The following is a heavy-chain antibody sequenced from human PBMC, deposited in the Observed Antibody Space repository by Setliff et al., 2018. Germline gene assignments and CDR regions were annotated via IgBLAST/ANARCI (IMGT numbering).Heavy chain of an antibody. Sequence: TSETLSLTCTVSGGSISSSSYYWGWIRQPPGKGLEWIGSIYYSGSTYYNPSLKSRVTISVDTSKNQFSLKLSSVTAADTAVYYCARPLGASYYFDYWGQGTLVTVSS. J-gene: IGHJ4*02. CDR2: IYYSGST. CDR1: GGSISSSSYY. D-gene: IGHD3-16*01. V-gene: IGHV4-39*01. CDR3: ARPLGASYYFDY.